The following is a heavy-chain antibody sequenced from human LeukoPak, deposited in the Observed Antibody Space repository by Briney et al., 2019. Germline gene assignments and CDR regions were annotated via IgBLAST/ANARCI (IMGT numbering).Heavy chain of an antibody. CDR1: GFTFSSYW. D-gene: IGHD3-16*02. J-gene: IGHJ4*02. V-gene: IGHV3-7*04. Sequence: PGGSLRLSCAASGFTFSSYWMSWVRQATGKGLEWVANIKQDGSEKYYVDSVKGRFTISRDNAKNSLYLQMNSLRAEDTAVHYCARDLTAQVWGGYQDYWGQGTLVTVSS. CDR2: IKQDGSEK. CDR3: ARDLTAQVWGGYQDY.